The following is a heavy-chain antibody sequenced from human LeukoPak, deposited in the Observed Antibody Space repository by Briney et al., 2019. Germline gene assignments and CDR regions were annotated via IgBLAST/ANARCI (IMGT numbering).Heavy chain of an antibody. CDR1: GFTFSSYW. CDR2: INSDGSST. V-gene: IGHV3-74*01. CDR3: ARDLGCSSTSCYSPPNWFDP. D-gene: IGHD2-2*01. Sequence: PGGSLRLSCAASGFTFSSYWMHWVRQAPGKGLVWVSRINSDGSSTSYADSVKGRFTISRDNAKNTLYLQMNSLRAEDTAVYYCARDLGCSSTSCYSPPNWFDPWGQGTLVTVSS. J-gene: IGHJ5*02.